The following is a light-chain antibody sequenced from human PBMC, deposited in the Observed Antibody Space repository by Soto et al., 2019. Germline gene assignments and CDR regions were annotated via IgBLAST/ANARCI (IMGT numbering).Light chain of an antibody. V-gene: IGLV2-8*01. CDR2: EVT. J-gene: IGLJ3*02. CDR3: SSNAASNNFYFV. CDR1: SRDVGGYNY. Sequence: QSALTQPPSASGSPGQSVTISCTGTSRDVGGYNYVSWYQQYPGRAPKLMIYEVTKRPSGVPDRFSGSKSGNTASLTVSGLQAEEEADYDCSSNAASNNFYFVFGGATTLTVL.